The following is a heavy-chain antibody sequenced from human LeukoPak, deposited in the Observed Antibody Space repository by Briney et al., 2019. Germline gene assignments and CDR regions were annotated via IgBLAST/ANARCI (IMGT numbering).Heavy chain of an antibody. CDR3: ARGVSWNYFGSGTDAFDV. D-gene: IGHD3-10*01. Sequence: GGSLRLSCAASGFTLSTYDMHGVRQAPGKGLEWLAVISYDGSNKYYADSVKGRFTISRDNSKNTLHLQMNSLTEDTTAVYFCARGVSWNYFGSGTDAFDVWGQGTMVTVSS. CDR2: ISYDGSNK. J-gene: IGHJ3*01. V-gene: IGHV3-30*04. CDR1: GFTLSTYD.